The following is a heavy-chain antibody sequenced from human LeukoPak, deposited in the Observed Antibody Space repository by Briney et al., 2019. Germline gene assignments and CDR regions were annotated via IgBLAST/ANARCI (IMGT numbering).Heavy chain of an antibody. CDR2: IYYRGST. Sequence: SQTLSLTCTVSGGSISSASYYWSWIRQHPGKGLEWIGYIYYRGSTYDNPSLKSRVMISVDRSKNQFSLNLSSVTAADTAVYYCATRLERDTEFDYWGQGTLVTVSS. J-gene: IGHJ4*02. D-gene: IGHD5-18*01. CDR1: GGSISSASYY. CDR3: ATRLERDTEFDY. V-gene: IGHV4-31*03.